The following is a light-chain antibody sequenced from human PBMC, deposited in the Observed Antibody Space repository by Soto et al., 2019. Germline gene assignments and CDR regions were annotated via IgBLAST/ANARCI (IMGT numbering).Light chain of an antibody. CDR3: SSYTSVSTHV. V-gene: IGLV2-14*01. J-gene: IGLJ1*01. CDR2: EVT. Sequence: QSVLTQPASESGSPGQSITISCTGTRSDVGGYDYVSWYQQHPGKAPKLMIYEVTNRPSGVSNRFSGSKSGNTASLTISGLQAEDEVDYYCSSYTSVSTHVFGTGTKVTVL. CDR1: RSDVGGYDY.